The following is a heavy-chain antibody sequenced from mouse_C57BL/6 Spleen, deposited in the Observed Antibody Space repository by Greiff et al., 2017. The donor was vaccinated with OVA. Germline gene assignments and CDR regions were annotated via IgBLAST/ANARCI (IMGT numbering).Heavy chain of an antibody. J-gene: IGHJ2*01. Sequence: VQLQQSGPELVKPGASVKISCKASGYAFSSSWMNWVKQRPGKGLEWIGRIYPGDGDTNYNGKFKGKATLTADKSSSTAYMQLSSLTSEDSAVYFCAGYSNFHYLDYWGQGTTLTVSS. CDR2: IYPGDGDT. D-gene: IGHD2-5*01. V-gene: IGHV1-82*01. CDR3: AGYSNFHYLDY. CDR1: GYAFSSSW.